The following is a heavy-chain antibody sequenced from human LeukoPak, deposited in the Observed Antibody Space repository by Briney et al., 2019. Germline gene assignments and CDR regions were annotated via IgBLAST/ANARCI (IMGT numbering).Heavy chain of an antibody. CDR3: ARGHVLLWFGELNQLRRYYFDY. CDR2: INHSGST. Sequence: SETLSLTCAVYGGSFSGYYWSWIRQPPGKGLEWIGEINHSGSTNYNPSLKSRVTISVDTSKNQSSLKLSSVTAADTAVYYCARGHVLLWFGELNQLRRYYFDYWGQGTLVTVSS. V-gene: IGHV4-34*01. J-gene: IGHJ4*02. CDR1: GGSFSGYY. D-gene: IGHD3-10*01.